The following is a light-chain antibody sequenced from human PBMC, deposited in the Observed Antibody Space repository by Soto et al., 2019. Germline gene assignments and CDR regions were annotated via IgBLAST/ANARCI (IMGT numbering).Light chain of an antibody. CDR1: QSVSNS. CDR2: GAS. V-gene: IGKV3-20*01. Sequence: EIVLTQSPATLSLSPGERVTLSCRASQSVSNSLAWYQRKPGQPPRLLIYGASSRATGIPDRFSGSGSGTDFTLTISRLEPEDFAVYYCQQYGSSPRTFGQGTKVDIK. CDR3: QQYGSSPRT. J-gene: IGKJ1*01.